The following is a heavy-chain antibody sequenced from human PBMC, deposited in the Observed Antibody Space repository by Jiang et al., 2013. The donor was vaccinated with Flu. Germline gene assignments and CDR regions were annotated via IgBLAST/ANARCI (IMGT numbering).Heavy chain of an antibody. Sequence: GPGLVKPSETLSLTCTVSGGSISSSSYYWGWIRQPPGKGLEWIGSIYYSGSTYYNPSLKSRVTISVDTSKNQFSLKLSSVTAADTAVYYCARTNRDGYNXNPLNFDYWGQGTLVTVSS. CDR3: ARTNRDGYNXNPLNFDY. J-gene: IGHJ4*02. D-gene: IGHD5-24*01. CDR1: GGSISSSSYY. V-gene: IGHV4-39*01. CDR2: IYYSGST.